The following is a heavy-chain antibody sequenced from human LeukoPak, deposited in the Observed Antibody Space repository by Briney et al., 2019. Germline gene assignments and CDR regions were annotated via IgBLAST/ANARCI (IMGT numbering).Heavy chain of an antibody. V-gene: IGHV3-23*01. J-gene: IGHJ6*02. CDR2: ISGSGGST. D-gene: IGHD5-18*01. Sequence: PGGSLRLSCAASGFTFSSYAMSWVRQAPGKGLEWVSAISGSGGSTYYADSVKGRFTISRDNSKNTLYLQMNSLRAEDTAVYYCAKSIGYSYGLYYYYYYGMDVWGQGTTVTVSS. CDR3: AKSIGYSYGLYYYYYYGMDV. CDR1: GFTFSSYA.